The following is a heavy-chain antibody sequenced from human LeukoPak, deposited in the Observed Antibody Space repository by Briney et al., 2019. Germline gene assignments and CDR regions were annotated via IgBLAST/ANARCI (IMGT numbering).Heavy chain of an antibody. CDR1: GGTFSSYA. CDR2: IIPIFGTA. CDR3: ARSHRYSDYVDYYYYYMDV. Sequence: SVKLSYKASGGTFSSYAISWVRQAPGQGLEWMGRIIPIFGTANYAQKFQGRVTITTDESTSTAYMELSSLRSEDTAVYYCARSHRYSDYVDYYYYYMDVWGKGTTVSVSS. V-gene: IGHV1-69*05. D-gene: IGHD4-11*01. J-gene: IGHJ6*03.